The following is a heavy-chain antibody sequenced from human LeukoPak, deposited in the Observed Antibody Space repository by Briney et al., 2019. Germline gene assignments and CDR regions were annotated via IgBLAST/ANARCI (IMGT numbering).Heavy chain of an antibody. J-gene: IGHJ4*02. CDR2: ISSSSSYI. V-gene: IGHV3-21*01. CDR1: GFTVSRNY. D-gene: IGHD6-19*01. Sequence: GGSLRLSCAASGFTVSRNYMSWVRQAPGKGLEWVSSISSSSSYIYYADSVKGRFTISRDNAKNSLYLQMNSLRAEDTAVYYCARDFTQWLVDPELDYWGQGTLVTVSS. CDR3: ARDFTQWLVDPELDY.